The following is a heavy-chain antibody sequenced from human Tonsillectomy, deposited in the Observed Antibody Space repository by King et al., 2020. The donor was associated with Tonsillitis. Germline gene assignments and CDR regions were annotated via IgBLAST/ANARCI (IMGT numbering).Heavy chain of an antibody. J-gene: IGHJ6*02. CDR2: IIPIFRTA. V-gene: IGHV1-69*01. D-gene: IGHD1/OR15-1a*01. Sequence: VQLVQSGAEVKKPGSSVKVSCKASGATFSSYVINWVRQAPGQGLEWMGGIIPIFRTANNAQKFQGRVTITADESTRTAYMDLSSLRSEDTAVYYCARAESVGVSGTSYYYYGMDVWGQGTTVTVSS. CDR1: GATFSSYV. CDR3: ARAESVGVSGTSYYYYGMDV.